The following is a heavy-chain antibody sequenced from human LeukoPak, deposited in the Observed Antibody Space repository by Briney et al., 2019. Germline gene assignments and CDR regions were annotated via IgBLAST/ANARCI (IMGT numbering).Heavy chain of an antibody. D-gene: IGHD5-12*01. V-gene: IGHV3-30*04. J-gene: IGHJ6*04. CDR2: ISYDGSNK. CDR3: ARDPGGYDPVGSYGMDV. Sequence: GGSLRLSCAASGFTFSSYAMHWVRQAPGKGLEWVAVISYDGSNKYYADSVKGRFTISRDNSKITLYLQMNSLRAEDTAVYYCARDPGGYDPVGSYGMDVWGKGTTVTVSS. CDR1: GFTFSSYA.